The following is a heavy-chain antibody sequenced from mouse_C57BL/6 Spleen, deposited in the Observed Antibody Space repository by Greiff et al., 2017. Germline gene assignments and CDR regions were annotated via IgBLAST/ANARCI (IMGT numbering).Heavy chain of an antibody. CDR1: GFSLSTSGMG. D-gene: IGHD1-1*01. V-gene: IGHV8-12*01. CDR2: IYWDDDK. CDR3: ARRSLDYYGSSYGAFDY. Sequence: QVTLKESGPGILQSSQTLSLTCSFSGFSLSTSGMGVSWIRQPSGKGLEWLAHIYWDDDKRYNPSLKSRLTISKDTSRNQVFLKITSVDTADTATYYCARRSLDYYGSSYGAFDYWGQGTTLTVSS. J-gene: IGHJ2*01.